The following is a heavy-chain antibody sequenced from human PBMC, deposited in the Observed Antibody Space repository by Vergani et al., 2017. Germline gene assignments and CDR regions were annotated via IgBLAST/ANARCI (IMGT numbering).Heavy chain of an antibody. Sequence: QVQLQQWGAGLLKPSETLSLTCAVYGGSFSGYYWSWIRQPPGKGLEWIGEINHSGSTNYNPSLKSRVTISVDTSKNQFSLKLSSVTAADTAVYYCATGYYYDSSGYLVWGQGTLVTVSS. D-gene: IGHD3-22*01. CDR3: ATGYYYDSSGYLV. J-gene: IGHJ4*02. CDR2: INHSGST. V-gene: IGHV4-34*01. CDR1: GGSFSGYY.